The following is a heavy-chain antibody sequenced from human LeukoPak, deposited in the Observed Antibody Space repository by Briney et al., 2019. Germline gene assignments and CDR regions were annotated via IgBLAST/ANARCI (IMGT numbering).Heavy chain of an antibody. CDR1: GGSVSSGSYY. J-gene: IGHJ4*02. Sequence: SETLSLTCTVSGGSVSSGSYYWSWIRQPPGKGLEWIGYIYYSGSTNCNPSLKSRVTISVDTSKNQFSLKLSSVTAADTAVYYCARDRVGVPVWGQGTLVTVSS. CDR3: ARDRVGVPV. D-gene: IGHD2-8*01. V-gene: IGHV4-61*01. CDR2: IYYSGST.